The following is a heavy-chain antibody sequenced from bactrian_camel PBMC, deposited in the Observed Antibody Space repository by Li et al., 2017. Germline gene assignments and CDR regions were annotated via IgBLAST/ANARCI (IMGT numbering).Heavy chain of an antibody. CDR2: KQSDSST. CDR1: GFRFDGSD. Sequence: HVQLVESGGGSVQAGGSLRLSCTASGFRFDGSDWGWYRQGAGRKCEVVSRKQSDSSTDYADSVKGRFTISQDATKNMVFLQMNSLKPEDTAIYYCAASRDPVPNLEAFLTLAATRAGRDDYAYWGQGPRSPSP. D-gene: IGHD6*01. CDR3: AASRDPVPNLEAFLTLAATRAGRDDYAY. J-gene: IGHJ4*01. V-gene: IGHV3S63*01.